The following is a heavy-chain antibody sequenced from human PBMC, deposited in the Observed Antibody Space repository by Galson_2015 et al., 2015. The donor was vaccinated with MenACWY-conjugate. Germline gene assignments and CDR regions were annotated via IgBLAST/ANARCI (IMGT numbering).Heavy chain of an antibody. Sequence: ETLSLTCTVSGYSINSGYYWGWIRPPPGKGLEWIGNTYHTGSTYYNPSLRSRVTISVDTSRNQFSLKLSSVTAADTALYYCARRMAGTQHFDYWGQGTLVSVSS. CDR2: TYHTGST. V-gene: IGHV4-38-2*02. CDR1: GYSINSGYY. CDR3: ARRMAGTQHFDY. J-gene: IGHJ4*02. D-gene: IGHD6-19*01.